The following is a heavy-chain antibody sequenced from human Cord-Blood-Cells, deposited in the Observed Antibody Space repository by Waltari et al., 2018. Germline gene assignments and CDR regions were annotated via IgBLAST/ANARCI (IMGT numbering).Heavy chain of an antibody. CDR2: ISYDGSNK. J-gene: IGHJ6*02. Sequence: QVQLVESGGGVVQPGRSLRLSCAASGFTFSSYAMHWVRQAPGKVLEWVAVISYDGSNKYYADSVKGRFTISRDNSKNTLYLQMNSLRAEDTAVYYCARDSRSGGMDVWGQGTTVTVSS. CDR1: GFTFSSYA. V-gene: IGHV3-30-3*01. CDR3: ARDSRSGGMDV.